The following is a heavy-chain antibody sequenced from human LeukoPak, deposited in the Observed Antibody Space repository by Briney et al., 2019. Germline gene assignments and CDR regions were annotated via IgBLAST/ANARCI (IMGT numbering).Heavy chain of an antibody. D-gene: IGHD3-10*01. V-gene: IGHV3-23*01. Sequence: PGGSLRLSCAASGFTFSSYAMSWVRQAPGKGLEWVSAISGSGGSTHYADSVKGRFTISGDNSKNTLYLQMNSLRAEDTAVYYCAKDSNYYGSGSYFPYWGQGTLVTVSS. CDR1: GFTFSSYA. CDR3: AKDSNYYGSGSYFPY. CDR2: ISGSGGST. J-gene: IGHJ4*02.